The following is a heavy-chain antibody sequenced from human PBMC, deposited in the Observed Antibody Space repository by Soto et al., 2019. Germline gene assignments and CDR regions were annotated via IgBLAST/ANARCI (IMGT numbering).Heavy chain of an antibody. CDR3: ARHGLFGSGRNGYYYYYGMDV. J-gene: IGHJ6*02. CDR2: IYPGDSDI. V-gene: IGHV5-51*01. Sequence: EVQLVQSGAEVEKPGESLKISCKGSGDSFTSYWIGWVRQMPGKGLEWMGFIYPGDSDIKYSPSFQGQVTISVDKSISTAYLQWSSLKASDTAMYYCARHGLFGSGRNGYYYYYGMDVWGQGTTVTVSS. CDR1: GDSFTSYW. D-gene: IGHD3-10*01.